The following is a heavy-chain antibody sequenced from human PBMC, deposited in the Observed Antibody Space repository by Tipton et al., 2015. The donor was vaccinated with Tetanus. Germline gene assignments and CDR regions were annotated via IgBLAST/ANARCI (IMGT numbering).Heavy chain of an antibody. CDR1: GYTFTNFG. Sequence: QLVQSGAEMKKPGTSVKVSCKASGYTFTNFGISWVRQAPGQGLEWMGWIGAHNGYRHYAQRLKGRVTMTPDSSTTTAYMELRSLRSDDTAMYYCARNNSNLFGYWGHGTLVTVSS. CDR2: IGAHNGYR. CDR3: ARNNSNLFGY. J-gene: IGHJ4*01. D-gene: IGHD6-13*01. V-gene: IGHV1-18*01.